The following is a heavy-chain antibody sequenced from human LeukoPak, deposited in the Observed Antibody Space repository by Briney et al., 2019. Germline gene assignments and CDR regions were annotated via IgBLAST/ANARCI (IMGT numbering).Heavy chain of an antibody. CDR1: GYTFTGYY. D-gene: IGHD1-1*01. V-gene: IGHV1-2*02. Sequence: ASVKVSCKAFGYTFTGYYMHWVRQAPGQGLEWMGWINPNIGGTEYAQKFQGRVTMTRDTSISTLYMDLSRLTSDDTAVYYCARAVVVGSTWKYFDLWGRGTLVTVSS. J-gene: IGHJ2*01. CDR3: ARAVVVGSTWKYFDL. CDR2: INPNIGGT.